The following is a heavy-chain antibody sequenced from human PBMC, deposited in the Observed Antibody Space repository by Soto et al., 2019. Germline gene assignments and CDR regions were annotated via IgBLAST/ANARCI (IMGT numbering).Heavy chain of an antibody. CDR3: ARVGFYYYGMDV. CDR2: IYYSGST. Sequence: KTSETLSLTCTVSGGSISSGDYYWSWIRQPPGKGLEWIGYIYYSGSTYYNPSLKSRVTISVDTSKNQFSLKLSSVTAADTAVYYCARVGFYYYGMDVWGQGTTVTVSS. J-gene: IGHJ6*02. V-gene: IGHV4-30-4*01. CDR1: GGSISSGDYY.